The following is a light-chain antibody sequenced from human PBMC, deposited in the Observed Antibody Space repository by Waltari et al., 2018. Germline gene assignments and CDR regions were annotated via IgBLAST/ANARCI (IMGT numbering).Light chain of an antibody. J-gene: IGKJ3*01. CDR1: RGISTF. CDR3: QQLDTYPFT. V-gene: IGKV1-9*01. CDR2: AAS. Sequence: DIQLTQSPSFLSASIGDKVTITCRASRGISTFLAWYQQKPGKAPNLLIYAASTLESGVPPRFSGSGSGTDFTLTISSLQPEDLATYYCQQLDTYPFTFGPGTKVGVK.